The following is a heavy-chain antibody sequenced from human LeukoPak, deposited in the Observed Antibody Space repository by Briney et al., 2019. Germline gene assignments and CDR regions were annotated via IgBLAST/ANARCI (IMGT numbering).Heavy chain of an antibody. CDR1: GYTFTSYG. D-gene: IGHD5-12*01. CDR3: ARGYSGYGYYYYGMDV. J-gene: IGHJ6*02. Sequence: ASVKVSCKASGYTFTSYGISWVRQAPGQGLEWMGWISAYNGNTNYAQKFQGRVTMTRNTSISTAYMELSSLRSEDTAVYYCARGYSGYGYYYYGMDVWGQGTTVTVSS. V-gene: IGHV1-18*01. CDR2: ISAYNGNT.